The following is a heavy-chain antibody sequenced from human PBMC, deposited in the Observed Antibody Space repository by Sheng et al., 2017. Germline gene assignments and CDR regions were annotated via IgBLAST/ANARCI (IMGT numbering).Heavy chain of an antibody. V-gene: IGHV4-59*01. D-gene: IGHD3-10*01. Sequence: QVQLQESGPGLVKPSETLSLTCTVSGGSISSYYWSWIRQPPGKGLEWIGYIYYSGSTNYNPSLKSRVTISVDTSKNQFSLKLSSVTAADTAVYYCARDPGNNWFDPRGQGTLVTVSS. J-gene: IGHJ5*02. CDR2: IYYSGST. CDR1: GGSISSYY. CDR3: ARDPGNNWFDP.